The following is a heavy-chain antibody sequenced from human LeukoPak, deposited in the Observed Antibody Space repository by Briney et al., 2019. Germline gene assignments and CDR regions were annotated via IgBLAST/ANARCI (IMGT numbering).Heavy chain of an antibody. J-gene: IGHJ4*02. V-gene: IGHV1-2*02. D-gene: IGHD2-21*02. CDR1: GYTFTGYY. CDR3: ARTYCAEDCSIRYFDY. Sequence: ASVKVSCKASGYTFTGYYMHWVRQAPGQGREWVGWINPKNGGSNYAQKVQGRDTMTRDRYISTANMELSRLTSEDTAVYYCARTYCAEDCSIRYFDYWGQGTLVTVSS. CDR2: INPKNGGS.